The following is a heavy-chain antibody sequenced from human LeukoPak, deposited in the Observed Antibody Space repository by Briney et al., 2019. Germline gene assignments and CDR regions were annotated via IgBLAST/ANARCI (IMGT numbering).Heavy chain of an antibody. J-gene: IGHJ6*02. V-gene: IGHV3-21*01. D-gene: IGHD5/OR15-5a*01. Sequence: GGSLRLSCAASGFTFSSYSMNWVRQAAGEGREWVSSISSSSSYIYYADSVKGRFTISRDNAKNSLYLQMNSLRAEDTAVYYCARSIYAYYGMDVWGQGTTVTVSS. CDR3: ARSIYAYYGMDV. CDR2: ISSSSSYI. CDR1: GFTFSSYS.